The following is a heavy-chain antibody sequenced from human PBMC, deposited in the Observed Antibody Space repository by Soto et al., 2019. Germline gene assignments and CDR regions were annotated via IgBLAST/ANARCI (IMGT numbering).Heavy chain of an antibody. D-gene: IGHD6-6*01. J-gene: IGHJ4*02. V-gene: IGHV1-8*01. CDR2: MNPNSGNT. CDR1: GYTFTSYD. CDR3: ARVVGIAARSDY. Sequence: ASVKVSCKASGYTFTSYDINWVRQATGQGLEWKGWMNPNSGNTGYAQKFQGRVTMTRNTSISTAYMELSSLRSEDTAVYYCARVVGIAARSDYWGQGTLVTVSS.